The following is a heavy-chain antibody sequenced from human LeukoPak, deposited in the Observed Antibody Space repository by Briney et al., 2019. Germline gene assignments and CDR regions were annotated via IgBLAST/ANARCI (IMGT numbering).Heavy chain of an antibody. V-gene: IGHV3-23*01. CDR3: AKGYPLSGSYLGFDY. CDR2: ISGSGGST. CDR1: GFTFSSYA. D-gene: IGHD1-26*01. Sequence: GGSLRLSCAASGFTFSSYAMSWVRQAPGKGLEWVSAISGSGGSTYYADSVKGRFTTSRDNSKNTLYLQMNSLRAEDTAVYYCAKGYPLSGSYLGFDYWGQGTLVTVSS. J-gene: IGHJ4*02.